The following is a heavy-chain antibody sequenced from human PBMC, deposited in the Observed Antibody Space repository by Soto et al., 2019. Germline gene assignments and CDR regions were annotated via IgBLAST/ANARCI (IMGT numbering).Heavy chain of an antibody. Sequence: PGGSLRLSCAASGFTFSNDWMNWVRRAPGKGLEWVARIKSVPDGGTTDYAAPVKGRFFISRDDSKSTLFLQMTSLKTEDTAIYYCMTHAVIYSRGHWGQGTLVTVSS. CDR3: MTHAVIYSRGH. D-gene: IGHD6-25*01. CDR1: GFTFSNDW. CDR2: IKSVPDGGTT. V-gene: IGHV3-15*01. J-gene: IGHJ4*02.